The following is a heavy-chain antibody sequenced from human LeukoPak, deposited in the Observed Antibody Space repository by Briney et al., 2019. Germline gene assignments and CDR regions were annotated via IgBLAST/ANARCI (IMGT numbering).Heavy chain of an antibody. V-gene: IGHV3-21*06. J-gene: IGHJ3*01. CDR1: GFTITNYS. Sequence: GGSLRLSCAASGFTITNYSMNWVRQAPGKGLEWVSSISSSGNYMYYAESVKGRFTISRDNAKSSLSLQMSSLRAEDTAIYYCAAFFYDSSGYRSFDFWGQGTMVTVSS. CDR3: AAFFYDSSGYRSFDF. D-gene: IGHD3-22*01. CDR2: ISSSGNYM.